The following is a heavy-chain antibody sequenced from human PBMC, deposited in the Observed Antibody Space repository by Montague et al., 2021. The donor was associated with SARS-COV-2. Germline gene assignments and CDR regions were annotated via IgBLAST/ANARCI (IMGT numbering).Heavy chain of an antibody. CDR2: IYYTGNT. CDR3: ASLRTGGYVFDY. J-gene: IGHJ4*02. Sequence: SETLSLTCTVSGGSIIGYYWSWVRQSPGKGLDWLGYIYYTGNTSNNPSLKSRVTISLDTSKSQFSLRLSSVTAADTAVYSCASLRTGGYVFDYWGQGTLVTVSS. D-gene: IGHD3/OR15-3a*01. V-gene: IGHV4-59*08. CDR1: GGSIIGYY.